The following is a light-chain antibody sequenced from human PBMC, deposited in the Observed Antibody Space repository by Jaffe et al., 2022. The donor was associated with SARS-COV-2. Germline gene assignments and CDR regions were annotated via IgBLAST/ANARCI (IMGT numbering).Light chain of an antibody. J-gene: IGKJ4*01. CDR2: WAS. CDR1: QSVLYSSNNKNN. CDR3: QQYYSTPLT. Sequence: DIVMTQSPDALAVSLGERATINCKSSQSVLYSSNNKNNLAWYQQKPGQPPKLLIYWASTREFGVPDRFSGSGSGTDFTLTISSLQAEDAAVYYCQQYYSTPLTFGGGTKVEIK. V-gene: IGKV4-1*01.